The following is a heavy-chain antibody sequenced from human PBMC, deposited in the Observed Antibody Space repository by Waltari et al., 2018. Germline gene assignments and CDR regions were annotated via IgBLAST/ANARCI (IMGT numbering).Heavy chain of an antibody. V-gene: IGHV1-69*01. CDR3: ARGLITMIVGAFDY. J-gene: IGHJ4*02. D-gene: IGHD3-22*01. CDR2: ISPILGTA. Sequence: QVQLVQSGAEVKKPGSSVKVSCKASVGTFSSYAISWVRQAPGQGLEWMGGISPILGTANYAQKFQGRGTITADESTSTAYMELSSLRSEDTAVYYCARGLITMIVGAFDYWGQGTLVTVSS. CDR1: VGTFSSYA.